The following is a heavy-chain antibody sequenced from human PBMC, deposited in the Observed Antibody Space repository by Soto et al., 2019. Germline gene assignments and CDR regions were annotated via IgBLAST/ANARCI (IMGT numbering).Heavy chain of an antibody. D-gene: IGHD3-3*01. CDR3: TRTFDYYGMDV. V-gene: IGHV4-38-2*01. Sequence: PSETLSLTCAVSGYSMTSGYYWGWVRQPPGKGPEWLGSIYHGGSIYYNPSLKSRVTISPDTSKNHFSLDLTSVTAADTAVYYCTRTFDYYGMDVWGQGTTVTVSS. J-gene: IGHJ6*02. CDR2: IYHGGSI. CDR1: GYSMTSGYY.